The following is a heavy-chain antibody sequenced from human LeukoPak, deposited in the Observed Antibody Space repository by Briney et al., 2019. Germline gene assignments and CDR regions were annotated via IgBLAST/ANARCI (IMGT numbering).Heavy chain of an antibody. J-gene: IGHJ5*02. Sequence: GESLKISCKGSGYSFTSYWIVWVRQMPGKGLEWMGIIYPGDSDTRYSPSFQGQVALSADKSISTAYLQWSSLKASDTAMYYCARLVSGVGNWFDPWGQGTLVTVSS. D-gene: IGHD1-26*01. CDR2: IYPGDSDT. V-gene: IGHV5-51*01. CDR1: GYSFTSYW. CDR3: ARLVSGVGNWFDP.